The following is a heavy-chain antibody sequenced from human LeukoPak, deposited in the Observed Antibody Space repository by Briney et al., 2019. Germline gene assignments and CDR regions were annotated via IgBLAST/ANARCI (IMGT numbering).Heavy chain of an antibody. CDR2: INPNSGGT. J-gene: IGHJ4*02. CDR1: GYTFTGYY. CDR3: ARVRAGSYQDY. V-gene: IGHV1-2*02. Sequence: ASVKVSCKATGYTFTGYYMHWVRQAPGRGLEWMGWINPNSGGTNYAQKFQGRVTMTRDTSISTAYMELSRLRSDDTAVYYCARVRAGSYQDYWGQGTLVTVSS. D-gene: IGHD1-26*01.